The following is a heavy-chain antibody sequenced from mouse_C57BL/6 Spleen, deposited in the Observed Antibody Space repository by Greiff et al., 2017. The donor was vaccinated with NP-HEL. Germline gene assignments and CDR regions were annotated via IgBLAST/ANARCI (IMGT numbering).Heavy chain of an antibody. V-gene: IGHV1-52*01. CDR1: GYTFTSYW. CDR2: IDPSDSET. Sequence: QVQLQQSGAELVRPGSSVKLSCKASGYTFTSYWMHWVKQRPIQGLEWIGNIDPSDSETHYNQKFKDKATLTVDKSSSTAYMQLSSLTSEDSAVYYCARRSYYYGSSYGYFDVWGTGTTVTVSS. J-gene: IGHJ1*03. D-gene: IGHD1-1*01. CDR3: ARRSYYYGSSYGYFDV.